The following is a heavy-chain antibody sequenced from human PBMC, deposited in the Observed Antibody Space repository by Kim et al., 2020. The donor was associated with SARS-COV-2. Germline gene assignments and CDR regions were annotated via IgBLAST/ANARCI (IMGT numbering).Heavy chain of an antibody. V-gene: IGHV4-31*03. D-gene: IGHD6-6*01. CDR3: AREADSSIAARLVGAFDI. CDR1: GGSISSGGYY. J-gene: IGHJ3*02. Sequence: SETLSLTCTVSGGSISSGGYYWSWIRQHPGKGLEWIGYIYYSGSTCYNPSLKSRVTISVDTSKNQFSLKLSSVTAADTAVYYCAREADSSIAARLVGAFDIWGQGTMVTVSS. CDR2: IYYSGST.